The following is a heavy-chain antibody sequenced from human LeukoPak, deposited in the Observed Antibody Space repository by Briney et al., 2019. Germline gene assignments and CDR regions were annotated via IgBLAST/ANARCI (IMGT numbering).Heavy chain of an antibody. CDR2: IYHSGST. Sequence: PSETLSLTCTVSGYSISSGYYWGWIRPPPGRGLEWIGSIYHSGSTYYNPSLQGRVTISRDTSKNQFSLKLSSVTAADTAVYYCARDLRYFSLWGQGTLVTVSS. J-gene: IGHJ4*02. CDR1: GYSISSGYY. D-gene: IGHD3-9*01. V-gene: IGHV4-38-2*02. CDR3: ARDLRYFSL.